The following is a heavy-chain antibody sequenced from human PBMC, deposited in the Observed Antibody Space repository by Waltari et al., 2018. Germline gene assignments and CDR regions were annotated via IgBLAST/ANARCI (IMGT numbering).Heavy chain of an antibody. CDR3: ARTVWVQGTQSDWFDP. CDR1: GGTFSSYA. Sequence: QVQLVQSGAEVKKPGSSVKVSCKASGGTFSSYAISWVRPAPGQGLEWMGGIIPIFGTANYAQKCQGRVTMTRNTSISTAYMELSSLRSEDTAVYYCARTVWVQGTQSDWFDPWGQGTLVTVSS. J-gene: IGHJ5*02. CDR2: IIPIFGTA. D-gene: IGHD5-18*01. V-gene: IGHV1-69*06.